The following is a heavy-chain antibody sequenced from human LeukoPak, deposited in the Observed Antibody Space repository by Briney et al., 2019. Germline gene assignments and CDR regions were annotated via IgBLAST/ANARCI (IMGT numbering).Heavy chain of an antibody. CDR3: ARADYYYYYMGA. CDR1: GGSISSYY. CDR2: IYYSGST. J-gene: IGHJ6*03. D-gene: IGHD6-19*01. Sequence: SETLSLTCTVSGGSISSYYWSWIRQPPGKGLEWIGYIYYSGSTNYNPSLKSRVTISVDTSKNQFSLKLSSVTAADTAVYYCARADYYYYYMGAWGKGTTVTVPS. V-gene: IGHV4-59*01.